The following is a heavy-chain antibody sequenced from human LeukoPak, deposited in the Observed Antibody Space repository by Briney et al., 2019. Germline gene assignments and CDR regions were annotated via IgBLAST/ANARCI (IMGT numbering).Heavy chain of an antibody. CDR2: IKQDGSEK. D-gene: IGHD3-9*01. V-gene: IGHV3-7*01. CDR1: GFTFSSYW. J-gene: IGHJ4*02. Sequence: PGGSLRLSCAASGFTFSSYWMSWVRQAQGKGLEWVANIKQDGSEKYYVDSVKGRFTISRDNAKNSLYLQMNSLRAEDTAVYYCARAHPDFDWLLEAFDYWGQGTLVTVSS. CDR3: ARAHPDFDWLLEAFDY.